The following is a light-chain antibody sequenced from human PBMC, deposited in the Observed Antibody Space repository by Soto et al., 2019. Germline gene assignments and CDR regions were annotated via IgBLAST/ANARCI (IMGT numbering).Light chain of an antibody. CDR2: DAS. V-gene: IGKV1-5*01. CDR3: QQYKSYAPT. CDR1: RSVSTS. J-gene: IGKJ1*01. Sequence: DIHMTQSPSTLSASVVDRVTITCRASRSVSTSLAWYQKKPGKAPKLLIFDASSLESGVPSRFSGSGSGTELTLTISGLQPDDFATYFCQQYKSYAPTFGQGTKVDIK.